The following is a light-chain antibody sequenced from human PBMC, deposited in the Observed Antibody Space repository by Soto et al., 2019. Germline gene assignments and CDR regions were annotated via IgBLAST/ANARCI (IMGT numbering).Light chain of an antibody. V-gene: IGKV3-15*01. Sequence: EIVMTQSPATLSVSPGERATLSCRASQSVSSNLAWYQQKPGQAPRLLIYGASTRATGIPARFSGSGSGTEFTLTISSLQSEDFAVYYCHKYTNWPPLTCGRGTKEEIK. CDR2: GAS. CDR1: QSVSSN. CDR3: HKYTNWPPLT. J-gene: IGKJ4*01.